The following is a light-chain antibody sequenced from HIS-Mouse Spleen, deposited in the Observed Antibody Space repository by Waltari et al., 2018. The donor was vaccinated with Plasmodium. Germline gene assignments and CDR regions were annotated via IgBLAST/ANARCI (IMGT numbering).Light chain of an antibody. CDR3: LQHNSYPRT. CDR2: AAS. V-gene: IGKV1-17*01. J-gene: IGKJ1*01. CDR1: QSISNY. Sequence: DIQMTQSPSSLSASVGDRVTITCRASQSISNYLNWYQQKPGKAPKFLIYAASTLQSGVPSRFSGSGSGTEFTLTISSLQPEDFATYYCLQHNSYPRTFGQGTKVEIK.